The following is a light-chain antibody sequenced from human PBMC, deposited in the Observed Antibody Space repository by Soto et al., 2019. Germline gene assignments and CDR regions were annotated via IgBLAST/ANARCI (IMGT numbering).Light chain of an antibody. Sequence: EIMMTQSPATLSVSPGERVTLSCRASQSVRSYLAWYQQKPGQAPRLLIYGASSRATGIPDRFSGSGSGTDFTLTISRLEPEDFAVYYCQQYGSSPPITFGQGTRLEIK. CDR1: QSVRSY. V-gene: IGKV3-20*01. CDR3: QQYGSSPPIT. J-gene: IGKJ5*01. CDR2: GAS.